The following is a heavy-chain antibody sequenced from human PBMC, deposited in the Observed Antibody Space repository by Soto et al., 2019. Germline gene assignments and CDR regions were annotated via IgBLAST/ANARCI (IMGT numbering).Heavy chain of an antibody. V-gene: IGHV1-2*04. CDR2: INPNSGGT. Sequence: ASVKVSCKISGHTLTELSIHWVRQAPGKGLEWMGWINPNSGGTNYAQKFQGWVTMTRDTSISTAYMELSRLRSDDTAVYYCARDRAIIVGATEAYYYGMDVWGQGTTVTVSS. J-gene: IGHJ6*02. CDR1: GHTLTELS. CDR3: ARDRAIIVGATEAYYYGMDV. D-gene: IGHD1-26*01.